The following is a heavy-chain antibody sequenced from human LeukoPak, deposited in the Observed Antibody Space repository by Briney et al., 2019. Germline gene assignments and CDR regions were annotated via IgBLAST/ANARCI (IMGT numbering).Heavy chain of an antibody. CDR1: GGSISTYY. Sequence: SETLSLTCTVSGGSISTYYWSWIRQPPGKGLEWIGSIYYSGSTYYNPSLKSRVTISVDTSKNQFSLKLSSVTAADTAVYYCAKALGRNDAFDIWGQGTMVTVSS. J-gene: IGHJ3*02. CDR2: IYYSGST. CDR3: AKALGRNDAFDI. V-gene: IGHV4-59*05.